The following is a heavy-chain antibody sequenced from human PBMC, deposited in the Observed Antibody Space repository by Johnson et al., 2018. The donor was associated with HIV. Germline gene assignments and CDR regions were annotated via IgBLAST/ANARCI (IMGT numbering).Heavy chain of an antibody. CDR2: IKQDGSEK. J-gene: IGHJ3*01. Sequence: VQLVESGGGLVKPGGSLRLSCAASGFAVSSNYMSWVRQAPGKGLEWVANIKQDGSEKYYVDSVKGRFTISRDNAKNSLYLQMDSLRAEDTAMYYCARAKDAAYPDDAFDVWGHGTMVIVSA. CDR1: GFAVSSNY. CDR3: ARAKDAAYPDDAFDV. D-gene: IGHD2-15*01. V-gene: IGHV3-7*03.